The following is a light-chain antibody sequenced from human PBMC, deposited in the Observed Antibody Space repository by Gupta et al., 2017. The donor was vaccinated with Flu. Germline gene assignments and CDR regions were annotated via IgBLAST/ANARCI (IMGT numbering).Light chain of an antibody. Sequence: QSVVTQPPSASGTPGQRVTISCSGSSSNIGSNTVNWYQQLPRTAPKILIYGDNQRPSAVPDRFSGSKSGTSASLAISGLQAEDEADYYCAVWDDSLSGLVFGGGTKLTVL. V-gene: IGLV1-44*01. J-gene: IGLJ3*02. CDR3: AVWDDSLSGLV. CDR1: SSNIGSNT. CDR2: GDN.